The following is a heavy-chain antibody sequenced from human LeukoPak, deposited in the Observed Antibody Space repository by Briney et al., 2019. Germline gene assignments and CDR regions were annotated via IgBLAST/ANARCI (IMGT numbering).Heavy chain of an antibody. Sequence: PSETLSLTCAVYGGSFSGYYWSWIRQPPGKGLEWIGEINHSGSTNYNPSLKSRVTISVDTSKNQFSLKLSSVTAADTAVYYCARGRRRITIFGVVTGNWFDPWGQGTLVTVSS. J-gene: IGHJ5*02. D-gene: IGHD3-3*01. CDR3: ARGRRRITIFGVVTGNWFDP. V-gene: IGHV4-34*01. CDR1: GGSFSGYY. CDR2: INHSGST.